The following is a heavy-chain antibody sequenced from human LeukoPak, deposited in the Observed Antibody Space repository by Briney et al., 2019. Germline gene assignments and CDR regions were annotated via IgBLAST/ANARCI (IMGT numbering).Heavy chain of an antibody. CDR3: ARVGKNGWDFDH. J-gene: IGHJ4*02. V-gene: IGHV3-7*01. D-gene: IGHD6-19*01. CDR1: GFTFSAYW. CDR2: IIEGGDVK. Sequence: GGSLRLSCAASGFTFSAYWMTWVRQAPGKGLAWVANIIEGGDVKYYADSVKGRFIISRDNTKNSLYLQMTSLRADDTAVYYCARVGKNGWDFDHWGQGTLVTVSS.